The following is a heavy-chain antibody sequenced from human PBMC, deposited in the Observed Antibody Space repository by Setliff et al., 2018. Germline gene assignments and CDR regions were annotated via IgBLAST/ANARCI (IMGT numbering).Heavy chain of an antibody. CDR1: GYIFSAYH. V-gene: IGHV1-2*02. CDR3: ARAPSGTGFYHFFSYMDV. CDR2: IRPLRGDT. J-gene: IGHJ6*03. Sequence: ASVKVSCKASGYIFSAYHVHWVRQAPGQGPEWVGCIRPLRGDTKSAQKLQGRLTMTGDASINTAFMELTGLTSDDTAVYYCARAPSGTGFYHFFSYMDVWGKGTTVTVSS. D-gene: IGHD1-7*01.